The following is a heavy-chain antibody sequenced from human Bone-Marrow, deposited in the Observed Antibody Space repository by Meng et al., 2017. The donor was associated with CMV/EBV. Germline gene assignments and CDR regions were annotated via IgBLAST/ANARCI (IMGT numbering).Heavy chain of an antibody. V-gene: IGHV3-48*04. J-gene: IGHJ5*02. D-gene: IGHD3-3*01. CDR1: GFTFSTYN. CDR3: ARDGSGYDFWSGYYTGLGFDP. Sequence: GESLKISCAASGFTFSTYNMNWVRQAPGKGLEWVSYISSSGSNIYYADSVKGRFTISRDNAKNSLYLQMNSLRAEDTAVYYCARDGSGYDFWSGYYTGLGFDPWGQGTLVTVSS. CDR2: ISSSGSNI.